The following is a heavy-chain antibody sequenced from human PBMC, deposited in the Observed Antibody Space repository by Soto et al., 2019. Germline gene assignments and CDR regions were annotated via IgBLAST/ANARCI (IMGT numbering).Heavy chain of an antibody. CDR3: ARWDWDYDSSGYSYYFDY. CDR2: INHSGST. CDR1: GGSFSGYY. J-gene: IGHJ4*02. V-gene: IGHV4-34*01. D-gene: IGHD3-22*01. Sequence: PSETLSLTCAVYGGSFSGYYWSWIRQPPGKGLEWIGEINHSGSTNYNPSLKSRVTISVDTSKNQFSLKLSSVTAADTAVYYCARWDWDYDSSGYSYYFDYWGQGTLVTVSS.